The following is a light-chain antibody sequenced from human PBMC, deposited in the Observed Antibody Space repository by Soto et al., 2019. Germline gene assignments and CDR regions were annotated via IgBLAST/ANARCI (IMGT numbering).Light chain of an antibody. V-gene: IGKV3-20*01. CDR3: QQYGSSPLT. J-gene: IGKJ4*01. CDR1: QSVSSSY. CDR2: GAS. Sequence: EIVLTQSPGTLSLSPGDTATLSCRASQSVSSSYLAWYQQRGGQAPRLLIYGASSRATGIPDRFSGSGSGTDFTLTISRLEPEDFAVYYCQQYGSSPLTFGGGTKVEIK.